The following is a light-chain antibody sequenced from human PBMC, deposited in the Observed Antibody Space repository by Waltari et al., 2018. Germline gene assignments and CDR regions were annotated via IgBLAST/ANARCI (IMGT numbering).Light chain of an antibody. CDR1: RSHVGTYNR. J-gene: IGLJ2*01. CDR3: SSYTPSGTLV. CDR2: DLS. V-gene: IGLV2-18*02. Sequence: SALTQPPSVSGSPGQSVTISCSGTRSHVGTYNRVSWYQQPPGTAPKLIIFDLSSRPSGVPDRFSGSKSGSTASLTISGLQAEDEGDYYCSSYTPSGTLVFGGGTKLTVL.